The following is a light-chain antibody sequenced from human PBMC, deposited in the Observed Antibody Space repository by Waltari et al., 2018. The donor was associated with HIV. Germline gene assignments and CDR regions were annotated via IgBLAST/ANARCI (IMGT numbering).Light chain of an antibody. CDR2: EAS. J-gene: IGKJ4*01. Sequence: EIALTQYPATLSLSPGERATLSCRASQSVSSYLAWYQQKPGQAPRLLIYEASNRATGIPARFSGSGSGTDFTLTISSLEPEDFAVYYCQQRSNWPPRLTFGGGTKVEIK. CDR1: QSVSSY. CDR3: QQRSNWPPRLT. V-gene: IGKV3-11*01.